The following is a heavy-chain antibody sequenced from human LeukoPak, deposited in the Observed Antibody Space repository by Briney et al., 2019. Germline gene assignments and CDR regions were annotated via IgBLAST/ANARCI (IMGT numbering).Heavy chain of an antibody. CDR3: ARDLSVAEVATHGPDAFDI. D-gene: IGHD2-15*01. J-gene: IGHJ3*02. Sequence: SVKVSCKASGGTFSSYAISWVRQAPGQGREWMGRIIPILGIANYAQKFQGRVTITADKSTSTAYMELSSLRSEDTAVYYCARDLSVAEVATHGPDAFDIWGQGTMVTVSS. CDR2: IIPILGIA. CDR1: GGTFSSYA. V-gene: IGHV1-69*04.